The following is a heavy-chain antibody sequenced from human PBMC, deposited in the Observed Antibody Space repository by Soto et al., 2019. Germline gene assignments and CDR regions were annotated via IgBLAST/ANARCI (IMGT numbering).Heavy chain of an antibody. Sequence: GGSLRLSCAASGFTFSSYDMHWVRQAPGKGLEWVSYISSSGSTIYYADSVKGRFTISRDNAKNSLYLQMNSLRAEDTAVYYCARDRWFGTYGMDVWGQGTTVTVSS. CDR2: ISSSGSTI. V-gene: IGHV3-48*04. CDR1: GFTFSSYD. D-gene: IGHD3-10*01. CDR3: ARDRWFGTYGMDV. J-gene: IGHJ6*02.